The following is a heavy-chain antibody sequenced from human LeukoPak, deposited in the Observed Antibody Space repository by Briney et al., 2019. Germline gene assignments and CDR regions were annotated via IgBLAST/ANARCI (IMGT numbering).Heavy chain of an antibody. Sequence: GGSLRLSCAASGFTFRNYVIHWVRQAPGKGLEWVAVTSSDLNVKLHADSVKGRFTISRDNSKNTLYLQMNSLRAEDTAVYYCAKDRSIAVVGTDFDYWGQGTLVTVSS. CDR1: GFTFRNYV. V-gene: IGHV3-30*18. D-gene: IGHD6-19*01. CDR3: AKDRSIAVVGTDFDY. J-gene: IGHJ4*02. CDR2: TSSDLNVK.